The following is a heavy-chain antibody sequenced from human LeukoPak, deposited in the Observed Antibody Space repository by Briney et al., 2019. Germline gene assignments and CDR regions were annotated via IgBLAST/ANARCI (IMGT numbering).Heavy chain of an antibody. CDR1: GYTFISYG. CDR2: ISAYNGNT. CDR3: AADDLNIGY. D-gene: IGHD3/OR15-3a*01. V-gene: IGHV1-18*01. J-gene: IGHJ4*02. Sequence: ASVKVSCKASGYTFISYGISWVRQAPGQGLEWMGWISAYNGNTNYAQRLQGRVTMTTDTSTSTAYMELSSLTSEDTAVYYCAADDLNIGYWGQGTLVTVSS.